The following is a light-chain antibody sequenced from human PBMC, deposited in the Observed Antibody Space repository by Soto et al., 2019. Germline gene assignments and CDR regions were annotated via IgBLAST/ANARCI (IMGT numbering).Light chain of an antibody. CDR3: QQYDNLPFT. Sequence: DIQMTQSPSSLSASVGDRVTITCQASQDISNYLNWYQQKPGKAPKLLIYDASNLETGVPSRFSGSGSGTGFTFTISRLQPEDIATYYCQQYDNLPFTFGPGTKVDIK. CDR1: QDISNY. J-gene: IGKJ3*01. V-gene: IGKV1-33*01. CDR2: DAS.